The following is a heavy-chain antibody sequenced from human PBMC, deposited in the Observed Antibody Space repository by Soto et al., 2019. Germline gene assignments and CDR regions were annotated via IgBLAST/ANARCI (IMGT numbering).Heavy chain of an antibody. CDR2: ISGGSSVT. J-gene: IGHJ4*02. V-gene: IGHV3-23*01. CDR3: AKVLSKNYYYPFDF. CDR1: GFTFSDYA. Sequence: EVHLLESGGGLVQRGGSLRLSCTASGFTFSDYAMTWVRQAPGKGLEWVSTISGGSSVTYYGDSVKGRFTISRDNAKKTLFLQLNHLSAEDTATYYCAKVLSKNYYYPFDFWGQGTQVTVSS. D-gene: IGHD3-10*01.